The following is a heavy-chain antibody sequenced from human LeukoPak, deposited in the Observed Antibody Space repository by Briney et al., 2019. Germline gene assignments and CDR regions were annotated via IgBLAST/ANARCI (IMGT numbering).Heavy chain of an antibody. V-gene: IGHV3-21*01. Sequence: GGSLRLSCAASGFTFSSYAMSWVRQAPGKGLEWVSSISSSSSYIYYADSVKGRFTISRDNAKNSLYLQMNSLRAEDTAVYYCARDRSSGWLGNWGQGTLVTVSS. CDR3: ARDRSSGWLGN. D-gene: IGHD6-19*01. CDR2: ISSSSSYI. J-gene: IGHJ4*02. CDR1: GFTFSSYA.